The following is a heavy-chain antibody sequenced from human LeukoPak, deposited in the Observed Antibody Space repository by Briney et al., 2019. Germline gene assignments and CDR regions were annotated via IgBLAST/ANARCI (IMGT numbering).Heavy chain of an antibody. Sequence: PGGSLRLSCAASGFTFSSYAMHWVRQAPGKGLEWVAVISYDGNNQYYADSVKVRFTISRDNSKNTLYLQMNSLRAEDTAVYYCVPMNYDSSGFDYWGQGTLVTVSS. J-gene: IGHJ4*02. CDR1: GFTFSSYA. CDR3: VPMNYDSSGFDY. D-gene: IGHD3-22*01. CDR2: ISYDGNNQ. V-gene: IGHV3-30-3*01.